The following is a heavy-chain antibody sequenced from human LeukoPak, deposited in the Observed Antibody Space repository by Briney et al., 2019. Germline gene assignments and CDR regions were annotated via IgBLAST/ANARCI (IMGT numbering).Heavy chain of an antibody. CDR2: IYWDDDK. Sequence: SGPTLVKPTQTLTLTCTFSGFSLSTSGGGVGWIRQPPGKALEWLALIYWDDDKRYSPSLKSRLTITKDTSKNQVVLTMTNMDPVDTATYYCAPTVTNGWFDPWGQGTLVTVSS. D-gene: IGHD4-17*01. V-gene: IGHV2-5*02. CDR3: APTVTNGWFDP. J-gene: IGHJ5*02. CDR1: GFSLSTSGGG.